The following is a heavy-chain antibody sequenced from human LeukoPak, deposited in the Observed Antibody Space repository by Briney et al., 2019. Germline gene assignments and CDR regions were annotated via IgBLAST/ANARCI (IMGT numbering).Heavy chain of an antibody. J-gene: IGHJ4*02. CDR3: ARGPTITMVRGVISFDY. D-gene: IGHD3-10*01. Sequence: ASVTVSCKASGYTFTGYYMHWVRQAPGQGLEWMGWINPNSGGTNYAQKFQGRVTMTRDTSISTAYMELSRLRSDDTAVYYCARGPTITMVRGVISFDYWGQGTLVTVSS. CDR2: INPNSGGT. CDR1: GYTFTGYY. V-gene: IGHV1-2*02.